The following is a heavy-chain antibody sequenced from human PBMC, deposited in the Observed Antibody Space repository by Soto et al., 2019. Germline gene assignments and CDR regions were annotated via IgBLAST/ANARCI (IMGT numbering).Heavy chain of an antibody. CDR3: ARQTRDLTVVTPNWFDP. J-gene: IGHJ5*02. Sequence: QLQLQESGPGLVKPSETLSLTCTVSGGSISSSSYYWGWIRQPPGKGLEWIGSIHYSGSTYYNPSLKGSVTISVDTSKNQFSLRLSSVTAADTAVYYCARQTRDLTVVTPNWFDPWGQGTLVIVSS. CDR1: GGSISSSSYY. CDR2: IHYSGST. V-gene: IGHV4-39*01. D-gene: IGHD3-22*01.